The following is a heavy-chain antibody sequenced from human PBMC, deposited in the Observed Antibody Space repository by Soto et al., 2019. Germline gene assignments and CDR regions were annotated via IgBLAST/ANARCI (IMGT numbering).Heavy chain of an antibody. D-gene: IGHD6-19*01. CDR2: IWSDGSNN. CDR1: GFTFSSYG. Sequence: QVQLVESGGGVVQPGRSLRLSCAASGFTFSSYGMHWVRQAPGKGLEWVAAIWSDGSNNYYTDSVKGRFTISRDNSKHTLYLQMNSLRVEYTAVYSCAREVGSDWYFDYWAQRTLVTISS. J-gene: IGHJ4*02. CDR3: AREVGSDWYFDY. V-gene: IGHV3-33*01.